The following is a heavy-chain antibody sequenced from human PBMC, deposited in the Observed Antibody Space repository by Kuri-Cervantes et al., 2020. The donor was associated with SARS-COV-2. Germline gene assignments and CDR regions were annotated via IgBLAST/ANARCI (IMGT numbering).Heavy chain of an antibody. J-gene: IGHJ5*02. D-gene: IGHD6-6*01. CDR3: AREPSSIAARRGFDP. V-gene: IGHV4-61*01. CDR2: IYYSGST. Sequence: SESLSLTCTVSGGSVSSGSYYWSWIRQPPGKGLEWIGYIYYSGSTNYNPSLKSRVTISVDTSKNQLSLKLSSVTAADTAVYYCAREPSSIAARRGFDPWGQGTLVTVSS. CDR1: GGSVSSGSYY.